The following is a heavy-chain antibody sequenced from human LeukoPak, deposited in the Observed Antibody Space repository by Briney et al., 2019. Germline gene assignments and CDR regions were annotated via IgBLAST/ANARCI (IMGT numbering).Heavy chain of an antibody. CDR2: ISAYNGNT. V-gene: IGHV1-18*04. D-gene: IGHD3-10*01. CDR3: ARGITMVRGVDHNWFDP. CDR1: GYTFTSYG. Sequence: ASVKVSCKASGYTFTSYGISWVRQAPGQGLEWMGWISAYNGNTNYAQKLQGRVNMTTDTSTSTAYMELRSLRSDDTAVYYCARGITMVRGVDHNWFDPWGQGTLVTVSS. J-gene: IGHJ5*02.